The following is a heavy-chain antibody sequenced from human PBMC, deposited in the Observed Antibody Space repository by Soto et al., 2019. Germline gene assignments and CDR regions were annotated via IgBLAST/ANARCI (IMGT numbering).Heavy chain of an antibody. CDR2: ISYDGSNK. J-gene: IGHJ4*02. D-gene: IGHD2-21*02. Sequence: GGSLRLSCAASGFTFSSYAMRWVRQAPGKGLEWVAVISYDGSNKYYADSVKGRFTISRDNSKNTLYLQMNSLRAEDTAVYYCAREAVVTAYFDYWGQGTLVTVS. CDR3: AREAVVTAYFDY. CDR1: GFTFSSYA. V-gene: IGHV3-30-3*01.